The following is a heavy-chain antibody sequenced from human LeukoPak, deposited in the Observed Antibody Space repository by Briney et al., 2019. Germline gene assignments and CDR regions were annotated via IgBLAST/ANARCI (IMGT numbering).Heavy chain of an antibody. Sequence: GGSLRLSCAASGFIVSSTSMSWVRQAPGKGLEWVSLIYGGGGTYYADSVKGRFTISRDNSKYTLYLQMNSLRAEDTAVYYCARGGSYTSFGFDYWGQGTLVTVS. D-gene: IGHD1-26*01. J-gene: IGHJ4*02. CDR2: IYGGGGT. CDR3: ARGGSYTSFGFDY. CDR1: GFIVSSTS. V-gene: IGHV3-53*01.